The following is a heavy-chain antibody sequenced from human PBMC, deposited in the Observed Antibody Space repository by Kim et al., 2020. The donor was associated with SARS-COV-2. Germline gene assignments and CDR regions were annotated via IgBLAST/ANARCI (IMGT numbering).Heavy chain of an antibody. D-gene: IGHD3-9*01. V-gene: IGHV4-34*01. CDR3: ARVIRLRYFDWLLATYAFDI. Sequence: SETLSLTCAVYGGSFSGYYWSWIRQPPGKGLEWIGEINHSGSTNYNPSLKSRVTISVDTSKNQFSLKLSSVTAADTAVYYCARVIRLRYFDWLLATYAFDIWGQGTMVTVSS. CDR1: GGSFSGYY. J-gene: IGHJ3*02. CDR2: INHSGST.